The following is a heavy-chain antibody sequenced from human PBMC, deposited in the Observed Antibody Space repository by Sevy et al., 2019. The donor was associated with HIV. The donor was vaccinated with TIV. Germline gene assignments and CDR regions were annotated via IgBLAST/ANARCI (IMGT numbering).Heavy chain of an antibody. J-gene: IGHJ4*02. Sequence: GGFLRLSCAASGFTFRTYAMTWVRQAPGKGLEWLSVMSGSGGDTYYADSVKGRFTISRDNSNNTLYLQMNSLRAEDTAVYSSAKDRVSGTYYTGDFDYWGQGTLVTVSS. V-gene: IGHV3-23*01. CDR1: GFTFRTYA. CDR3: AKDRVSGTYYTGDFDY. CDR2: MSGSGGDT. D-gene: IGHD3-10*01.